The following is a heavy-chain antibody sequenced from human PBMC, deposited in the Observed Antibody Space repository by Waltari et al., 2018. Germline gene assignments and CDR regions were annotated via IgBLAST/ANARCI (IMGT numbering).Heavy chain of an antibody. D-gene: IGHD3-9*01. CDR1: GGSISSYY. V-gene: IGHV4-59*01. CDR2: IYYSGST. Sequence: TLSLTCTVSGGSISSYYWSWIRQPPGKGLEWIGYIYYSGSTNYNPSLKSRVTISVDTSKNQFSLKLSSVTAADTAVYYCARDATYYDILTGYYTPTHFDYWGQGTLVTVSS. J-gene: IGHJ4*02. CDR3: ARDATYYDILTGYYTPTHFDY.